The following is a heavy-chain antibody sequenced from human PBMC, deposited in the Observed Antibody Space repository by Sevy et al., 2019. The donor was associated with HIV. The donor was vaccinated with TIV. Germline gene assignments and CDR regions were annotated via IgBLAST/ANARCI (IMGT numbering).Heavy chain of an antibody. CDR1: GYTFTSYD. V-gene: IGHV1-8*01. CDR3: ARVPGYCSGGSCYSNYYYGMDV. D-gene: IGHD2-15*01. J-gene: IGHJ6*02. Sequence: ASVKVSCKASGYTFTSYDINWVRQATGQGLEWMGWMNPNSGKTGYAQKFQGRVTMTRNTSISTAYMERSSLRSEDTAVYYCARVPGYCSGGSCYSNYYYGMDVWGQGTTVTVS. CDR2: MNPNSGKT.